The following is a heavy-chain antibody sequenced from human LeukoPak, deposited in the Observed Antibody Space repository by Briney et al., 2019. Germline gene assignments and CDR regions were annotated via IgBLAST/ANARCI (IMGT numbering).Heavy chain of an antibody. CDR1: LHLYQLW. J-gene: IGHJ4*02. CDR2: ISAYNGNT. CDR3: ARDGFRYYDSSGYYFY. V-gene: IGHV1-18*01. Sequence: ASVEGLLQGFWLHLYQLWYQLGATGPWTGLEWMGWISAYNGNTNYAQKLQGRVTMTTDTSTSTAYMELRSLRSDDTAVYYCARDGFRYYDSSGYYFYWGQGTLVTVSS. D-gene: IGHD3-22*01.